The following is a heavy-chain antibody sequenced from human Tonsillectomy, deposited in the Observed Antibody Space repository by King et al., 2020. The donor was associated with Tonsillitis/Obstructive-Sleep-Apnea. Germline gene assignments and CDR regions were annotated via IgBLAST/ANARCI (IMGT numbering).Heavy chain of an antibody. Sequence: VQLQQWGAGLLKPSETLSLTCAVYGGSFSGYYWSWIRQPPGKGLEWIGEINHSGSTNYNPSLKSRVTISVDTSKNQFSLKLSSVTAADTAVYYCARGDIVVVPAALYYFDYWGQGTLVTVSS. CDR1: GGSFSGYY. CDR3: ARGDIVVVPAALYYFDY. J-gene: IGHJ4*02. CDR2: INHSGST. D-gene: IGHD2-2*01. V-gene: IGHV4-34*01.